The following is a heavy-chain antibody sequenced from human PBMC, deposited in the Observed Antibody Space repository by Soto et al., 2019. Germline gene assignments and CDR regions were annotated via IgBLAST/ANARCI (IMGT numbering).Heavy chain of an antibody. J-gene: IGHJ5*02. Sequence: EVQLLESGGGLVQPGGSLRLSCAASGFTFSSYAMSWVRQAPGKGLEWVSAISGSGGSTYYADSVKGRFTISRDNSKNTLYMQMNSLRAEDTAVYYCAKAGYCSSTSCYNDWFDPWGQGTLVTVSS. CDR1: GFTFSSYA. CDR3: AKAGYCSSTSCYNDWFDP. CDR2: ISGSGGST. V-gene: IGHV3-23*01. D-gene: IGHD2-2*02.